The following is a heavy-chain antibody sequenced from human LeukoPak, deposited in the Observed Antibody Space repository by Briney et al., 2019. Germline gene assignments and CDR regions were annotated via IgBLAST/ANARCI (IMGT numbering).Heavy chain of an antibody. Sequence: PGGSLRLSCVASGFTFSSYNMNWVRQAPGKGLEWVSYISGSSSTIYYADSVKGRFTISRDNAKNSLYLQMNSLRADDTAVYYCARFAAGGSYYYYMDVWGKGTTVTVSS. CDR1: GFTFSSYN. CDR2: ISGSSSTI. J-gene: IGHJ6*03. D-gene: IGHD6-25*01. V-gene: IGHV3-48*01. CDR3: ARFAAGGSYYYYMDV.